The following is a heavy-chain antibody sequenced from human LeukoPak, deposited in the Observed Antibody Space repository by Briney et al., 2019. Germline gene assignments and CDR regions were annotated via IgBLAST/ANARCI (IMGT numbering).Heavy chain of an antibody. CDR3: ARDLGSSWSLGYYDY. D-gene: IGHD6-13*01. V-gene: IGHV3-23*01. Sequence: GGSPRLSCVVSGFTFDDYTMHWVRQAPGKGLEWVSAFSGTGGRTNYADSVKGRFTISRDNSKNTLYLQMNGLRAEDTAVYYCARDLGSSWSLGYYDYWGQGTLVTVSS. J-gene: IGHJ4*02. CDR1: GFTFDDYT. CDR2: FSGTGGRT.